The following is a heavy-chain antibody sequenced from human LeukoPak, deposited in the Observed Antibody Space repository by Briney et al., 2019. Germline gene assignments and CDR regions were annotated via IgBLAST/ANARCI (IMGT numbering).Heavy chain of an antibody. J-gene: IGHJ4*02. V-gene: IGHV3-7*01. CDR2: MNEDGREK. D-gene: IGHD4-11*01. CDR1: GFGFSNYW. CDR3: ARDRGYSNFDY. Sequence: GGSLRLSCAASGFGFSNYWMSWVRQAPGKGLGWVANMNEDGREKNYVDSVKGRFTISRDNAQDSLYLQMNSLRAEDTAVYYCARDRGYSNFDYWGQGTLLTVSS.